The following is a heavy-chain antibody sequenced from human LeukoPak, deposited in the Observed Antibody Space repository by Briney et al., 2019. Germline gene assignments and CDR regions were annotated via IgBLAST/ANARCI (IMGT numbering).Heavy chain of an antibody. CDR3: ARRQGRRGIVGPTILKGAFDI. V-gene: IGHV4-34*01. CDR2: INHSGST. CDR1: GGSFSGYY. J-gene: IGHJ3*02. Sequence: PSETLSLTCAVYGGSFSGYYWSWIRQPPGKGLEWIGEINHSGSTNYNPSLKSRVTISVDTSKNQFSLKLSSVTAADTAVYYCARRQGRRGIVGPTILKGAFDIWGQGTMVTVSS. D-gene: IGHD1-26*01.